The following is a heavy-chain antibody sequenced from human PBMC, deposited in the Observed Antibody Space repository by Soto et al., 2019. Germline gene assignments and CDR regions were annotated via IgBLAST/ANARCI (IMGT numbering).Heavy chain of an antibody. CDR2: INGDYCNT. CDR1: GYTFYSHL. Sequence: QAQLVQSGAEVKKPGASVKVSCKASGYTFYSHLISWVRQAPGQGLEWMGRINGDYCNTQYEQKFRGRVTMTTDTSTTKVYMELTKLRSDDTAVYYCARCIQGDYYYGMDVWGQGTTVTVSS. J-gene: IGHJ6*02. CDR3: ARCIQGDYYYGMDV. V-gene: IGHV1-18*01. D-gene: IGHD5-18*01.